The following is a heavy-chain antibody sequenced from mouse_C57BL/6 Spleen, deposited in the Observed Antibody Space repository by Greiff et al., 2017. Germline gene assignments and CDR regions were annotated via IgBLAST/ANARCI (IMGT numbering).Heavy chain of an antibody. V-gene: IGHV2-9-1*01. D-gene: IGHD6-5*01. CDR3: ATYAHYAMDY. Sequence: VTLMESGPGLVAPSQSLSITCTVSGFSLTSYAISWVRQPPGKGLEWLGVIWTGGGTDYNSALKSRLSISKDNSKSQVFLKMNSLQTDDTARYYCATYAHYAMDYWGQGTSVTVSS. CDR2: IWTGGGT. J-gene: IGHJ4*01. CDR1: GFSLTSYA.